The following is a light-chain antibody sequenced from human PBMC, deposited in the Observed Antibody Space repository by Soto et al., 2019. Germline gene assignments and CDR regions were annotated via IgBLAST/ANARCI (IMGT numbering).Light chain of an antibody. V-gene: IGKV1-8*01. CDR2: DAS. CDR3: QQFYNYPRT. Sequence: AIRMTQSPSSFSASTGDRVSITCRATQDIGTYLAWYQQIPGKAPKILIYDASTLQTGVPSRFSGSGSGTDFTLTISYLQSEDFGTYYCQQFYNYPRTFGQGTKVEIK. CDR1: QDIGTY. J-gene: IGKJ1*01.